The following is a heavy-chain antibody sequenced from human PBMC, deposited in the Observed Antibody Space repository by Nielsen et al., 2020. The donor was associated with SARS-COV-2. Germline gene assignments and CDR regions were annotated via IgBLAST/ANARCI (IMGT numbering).Heavy chain of an antibody. J-gene: IGHJ5*02. CDR1: GFPFSGYE. CDR3: AKDFVAVAGAPINWFDP. D-gene: IGHD6-19*01. V-gene: IGHV3-48*03. Sequence: GESLKISCAASGFPFSGYEMNWVRQAPGKALEWLSYIGCNGRNIVYADSVKGRFTISRDNAENSLSLQMNSLRAEDTAVYYCAKDFVAVAGAPINWFDPRGQGTLVTVSS. CDR2: IGCNGRNI.